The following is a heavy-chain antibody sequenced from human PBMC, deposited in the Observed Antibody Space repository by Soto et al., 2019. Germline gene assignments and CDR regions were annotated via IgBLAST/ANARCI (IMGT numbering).Heavy chain of an antibody. D-gene: IGHD3-22*01. CDR3: VKDDGGYPSTAPH. CDR2: ISGSGDRT. V-gene: IGHV3-23*01. J-gene: IGHJ4*02. Sequence: GGSLRLSCAASGITISNYPMSWVRQAPGKGLDWVSGISGSGDRTYYADSAKGRFTISKEISKNSLSLQLDSLGVEDTAVYFCVKDDGGYPSTAPHWGQGTLVTVSS. CDR1: GITISNYP.